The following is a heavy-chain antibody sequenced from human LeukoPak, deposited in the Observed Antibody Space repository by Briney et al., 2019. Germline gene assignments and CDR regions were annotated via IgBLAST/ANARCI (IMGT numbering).Heavy chain of an antibody. CDR2: ISCYNGDT. CDR3: ARGPWGSGSYSGGET. J-gene: IGHJ5*02. V-gene: IGHV1-18*01. CDR1: GYTFTHHG. D-gene: IGHD1-26*01. Sequence: GASVKVSCKASGYTFTHHGISWVRQAPGQGLEWMGWISCYNGDTMYAQNVQGRATMTTDTSTRTVYIELRSLRSDDTAMYYCARGPWGSGSYSGGETWGQGTLVTVSS.